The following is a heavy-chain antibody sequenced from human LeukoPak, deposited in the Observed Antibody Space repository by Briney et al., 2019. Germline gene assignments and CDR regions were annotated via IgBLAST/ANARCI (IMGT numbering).Heavy chain of an antibody. CDR3: ARVAPANYYYGLDV. J-gene: IGHJ6*02. CDR1: GGSISSHY. V-gene: IGHV4-59*11. Sequence: SEILSLTCTVSGGSISSHYWHWIRQPPGKGLEWIGYISYSGSTIYSPSLESRVTMSVDTSKNQFSLKLSSVTAADTAVYYCARVAPANYYYGLDVWGQGTTVTVSS. D-gene: IGHD2-2*01. CDR2: ISYSGST.